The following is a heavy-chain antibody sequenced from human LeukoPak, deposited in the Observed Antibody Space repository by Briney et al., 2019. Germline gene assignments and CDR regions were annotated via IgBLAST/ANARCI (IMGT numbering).Heavy chain of an antibody. J-gene: IGHJ6*03. V-gene: IGHV3-53*01. CDR3: AKADYYYYMDV. CDR2: IYSDGST. Sequence: GGSLRLSCAASGFTVSSNYMSWVRQAPGKGLEWVSIIYSDGSTYYADSVKGRFTISRDNSKNTLYLQMNSLRAEDTALYYCAKADYYYYMDVWGKGTTVTVSS. CDR1: GFTVSSNY.